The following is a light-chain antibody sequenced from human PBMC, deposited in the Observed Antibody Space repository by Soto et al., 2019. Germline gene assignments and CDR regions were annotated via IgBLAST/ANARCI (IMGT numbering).Light chain of an antibody. CDR2: WAS. CDR3: QQYYSAPYT. J-gene: IGKJ2*01. CDR1: RNVLHSSSNKNY. Sequence: DIVMTQSPDSLAVSLGERATINCKSSRNVLHSSSNKNYLAWYQQKPGQPPKLLIYWASTRESGVPDRLSGSGSGTDFTLSISSLQAEDVAVYSCQQYYSAPYTFGQGTKLEI. V-gene: IGKV4-1*01.